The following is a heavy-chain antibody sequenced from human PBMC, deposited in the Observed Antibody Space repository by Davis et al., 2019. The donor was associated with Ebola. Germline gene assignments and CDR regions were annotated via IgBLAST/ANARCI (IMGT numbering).Heavy chain of an antibody. V-gene: IGHV1-69*04. CDR3: ARPLNQDVDTEYY. D-gene: IGHD5-18*01. J-gene: IGHJ4*02. Sequence: SVKVSCKASGYTFTSYDINWVRQATGQGLEWMGRNIPILGIANYAQKFQGRVTITADKSTSTAYMELSSLRSEDTAVYYCARPLNQDVDTEYYWGQGTLVTVSS. CDR1: GYTFTSYD. CDR2: NIPILGIA.